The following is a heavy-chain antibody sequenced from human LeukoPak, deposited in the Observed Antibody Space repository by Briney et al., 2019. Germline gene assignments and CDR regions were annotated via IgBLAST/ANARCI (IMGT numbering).Heavy chain of an antibody. Sequence: GGSLRLSCAAAGFTLNSYSMNWVRQAPGKGLEWVSSINSDSTHIYYAASVKVRFTVSRDKAKNSLYLNMHSLRPGDTAVYYCARVLNSYDTSAPAYYNHMDVWGKGTTVAVAS. CDR2: INSDSTHI. D-gene: IGHD3-22*01. CDR3: ARVLNSYDTSAPAYYNHMDV. J-gene: IGHJ6*03. V-gene: IGHV3-21*01. CDR1: GFTLNSYS.